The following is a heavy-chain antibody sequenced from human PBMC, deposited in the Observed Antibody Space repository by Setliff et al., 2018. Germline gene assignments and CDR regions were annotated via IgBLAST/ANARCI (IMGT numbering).Heavy chain of an antibody. D-gene: IGHD3-3*01. V-gene: IGHV4-39*07. J-gene: IGHJ4*02. CDR3: ARTAEYYDFWSGYYKVGYFDY. CDR2: IYYSGST. CDR1: DGSISSSSYY. Sequence: EKLSLTCTVSDGSISSSSYYWGWLRQPPGKGLEWFGSIYYSGSTNYNPSLKSRVTISVDTSKNQFSLKLSSVTPADTAVYYCARTAEYYDFWSGYYKVGYFDYWGQGTLVTVSS.